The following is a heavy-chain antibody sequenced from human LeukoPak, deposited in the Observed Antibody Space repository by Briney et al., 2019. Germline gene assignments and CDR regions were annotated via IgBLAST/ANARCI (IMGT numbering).Heavy chain of an antibody. CDR3: AREKTGGYFDY. CDR2: IWYDGSNK. J-gene: IGHJ4*02. CDR1: GFPFSNYW. V-gene: IGHV3-33*08. Sequence: PGGSLRLSCAVSGFPFSNYWIHWVRQAPGKGLEWVAVIWYDGSNKYYADSVKGRFTISRDNSKNTLYLQMNSLRAEDTAVYYCAREKTGGYFDYWGQGTLVTVSS. D-gene: IGHD7-27*01.